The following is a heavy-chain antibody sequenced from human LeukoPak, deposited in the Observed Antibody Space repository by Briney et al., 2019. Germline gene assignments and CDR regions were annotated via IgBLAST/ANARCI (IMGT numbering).Heavy chain of an antibody. CDR2: ISGTSDYT. D-gene: IGHD3-10*02. J-gene: IGHJ6*04. Sequence: GVLRLSCAASGFTFSSYSMNWVRQAPGKGLEWVSFISGTSDYTYYADSVKGRITISRDNAKNSLYLQMNSLRAEDTAVYYCAELGITMIGGVWGKGTTVTISS. CDR3: AELGITMIGGV. CDR1: GFTFSSYS. V-gene: IGHV3-21*01.